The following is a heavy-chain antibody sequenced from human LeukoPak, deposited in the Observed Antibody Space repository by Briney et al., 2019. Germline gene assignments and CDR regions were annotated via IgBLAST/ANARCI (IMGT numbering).Heavy chain of an antibody. J-gene: IGHJ4*02. CDR1: GFTFSSYE. CDR2: ISSSDSTI. Sequence: GGSLRLSCAASGFTFSSYEMHWVRQPPGKGLEWVSYISSSDSTIYYADSVKGRFTISRDNAKNSLYLQMNSLRAEDTAVYYCARPSLNSGSYFDYWGQGTLVTVSS. CDR3: ARPSLNSGSYFDY. V-gene: IGHV3-48*03. D-gene: IGHD1-26*01.